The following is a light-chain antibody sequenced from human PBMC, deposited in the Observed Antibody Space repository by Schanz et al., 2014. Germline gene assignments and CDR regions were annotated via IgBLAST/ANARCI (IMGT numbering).Light chain of an antibody. CDR1: QSISVW. J-gene: IGKJ4*01. Sequence: DIPMTQSPSTLSASVGDRVTITCRASQSISVWLAWYQQKPGKAPRLLIYAASSLQSGVPSRFSGSGSGTDFTLTISSLQPEDFATYYCQKYNSAPPLTFGGGTKVEIK. CDR3: QKYNSAPPLT. V-gene: IGKV1-5*01. CDR2: AAS.